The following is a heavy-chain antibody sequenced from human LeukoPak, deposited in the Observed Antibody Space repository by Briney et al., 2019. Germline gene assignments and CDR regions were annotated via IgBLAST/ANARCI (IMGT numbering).Heavy chain of an antibody. V-gene: IGHV1-8*02. CDR3: ARFLGWYRAFDI. J-gene: IGHJ3*02. D-gene: IGHD6-19*01. CDR1: GYTFTGYY. Sequence: ASVKVSCKASGYTFTGYYMHWVRQAPGQGLEWMGWMNPNSGNTGYAQKFQGRVTMTRNTSISTAYMELSSLRSEDTAVYYCARFLGWYRAFDIWGQGTMVTVSS. CDR2: MNPNSGNT.